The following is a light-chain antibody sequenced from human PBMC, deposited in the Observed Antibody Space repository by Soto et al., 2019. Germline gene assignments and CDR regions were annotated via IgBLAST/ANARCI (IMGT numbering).Light chain of an antibody. CDR2: GAS. Sequence: ESVLTQSPGTLSLSPGERDTLSCMAIQSVSSNYLAWYQQKPGQAPRLLIYGASTRATGIPDRFSGSGSGTDFTLTISRLEPEDSAVYYCQQYGSSPTWTVGQGTKVEIK. V-gene: IGKV3-20*01. CDR3: QQYGSSPTWT. J-gene: IGKJ1*01. CDR1: QSVSSNY.